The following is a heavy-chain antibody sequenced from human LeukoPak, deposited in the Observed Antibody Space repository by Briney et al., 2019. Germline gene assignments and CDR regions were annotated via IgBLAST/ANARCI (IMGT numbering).Heavy chain of an antibody. CDR1: GFTFSSYA. Sequence: GGSLRLSCAASGFTFSSYAMHWVRQAPGKGLEWVAVISYDGSNKYYADSVKGRFTISRDNSKNTLYLQMNSLRAEDTAVYYCAKRHLIDYWGQGTLVTVSS. CDR3: AKRHLIDY. CDR2: ISYDGSNK. V-gene: IGHV3-30-3*02. J-gene: IGHJ4*02.